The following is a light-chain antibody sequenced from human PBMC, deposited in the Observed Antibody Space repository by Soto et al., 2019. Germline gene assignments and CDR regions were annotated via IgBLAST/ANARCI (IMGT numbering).Light chain of an antibody. V-gene: IGKV3-11*01. Sequence: EIVLTQSPATLSLSPGERATLSCRASQSVSKYLAWYQQKPGQAPRLLIHDASNRATGIPARFSGSGSETDFTLTISSLETEDFGVYYCQQRSNWPQITFGGGTKVEIK. CDR3: QQRSNWPQIT. J-gene: IGKJ4*01. CDR2: DAS. CDR1: QSVSKY.